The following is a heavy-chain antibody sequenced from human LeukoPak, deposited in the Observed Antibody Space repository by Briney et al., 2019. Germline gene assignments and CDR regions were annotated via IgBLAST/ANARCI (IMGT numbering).Heavy chain of an antibody. D-gene: IGHD3-16*01. V-gene: IGHV4-59*08. Sequence: KPSETLSLTCSVPDGSISSYHWRWLRQPPGKGLQWLGYIFHSGSPHYNTSLKSRLTLSLDTSRSQISLKLDSVTAADTAVYFCARHSQSYGPYNWFDPWGQGALVTVSA. CDR1: DGSISSYH. CDR3: ARHSQSYGPYNWFDP. J-gene: IGHJ5*02. CDR2: IFHSGSP.